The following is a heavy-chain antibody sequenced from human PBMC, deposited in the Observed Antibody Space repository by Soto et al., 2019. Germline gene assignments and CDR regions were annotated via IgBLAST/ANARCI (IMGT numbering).Heavy chain of an antibody. J-gene: IGHJ6*01. Sequence: GESLKISCKGSGYSFTSYWIGWVRQMPGKGLEWMGIIYPGDSDTRYSPSFQGQVTISADKSISTAYLQWSSLKASDTAMYYCARGSGSYYSYYGMDVWGQGTTVTVSS. CDR1: GYSFTSYW. D-gene: IGHD1-26*01. CDR3: ARGSGSYYSYYGMDV. V-gene: IGHV5-51*01. CDR2: IYPGDSDT.